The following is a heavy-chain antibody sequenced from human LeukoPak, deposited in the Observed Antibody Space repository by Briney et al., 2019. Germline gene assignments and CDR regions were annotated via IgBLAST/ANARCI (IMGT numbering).Heavy chain of an antibody. CDR1: GGSFSGYY. CDR2: INHSGST. CDR3: ARGTVN. V-gene: IGHV4-34*01. J-gene: IGHJ4*02. Sequence: KASETLSLTCAVYGGSFSGYYWSWIRQPPGKGLEWIGEINHSGSTNYNPSLKSRVTISVDTSKNQFSLKLSSVTAADTAVYYCARGTVNWGQGTLVTVSS.